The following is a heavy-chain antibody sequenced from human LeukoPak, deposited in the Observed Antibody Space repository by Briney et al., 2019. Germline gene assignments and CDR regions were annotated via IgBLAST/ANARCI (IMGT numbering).Heavy chain of an antibody. CDR2: VSYSGSP. V-gene: IGHV4-39*01. CDR1: GGSIRSSSYY. CDR3: ARPLTGYSNSFVF. Sequence: PSETLSLTCTASGGSIRSSSYYWGWIRQPPGKGLEWLGSVSYSGSPYYNPSLKSRVTISIGTSKNPFSLRLTSVTAADTAVYYCARPLTGYSNSFVFWGQGTLVTVSS. D-gene: IGHD4-11*01. J-gene: IGHJ4*02.